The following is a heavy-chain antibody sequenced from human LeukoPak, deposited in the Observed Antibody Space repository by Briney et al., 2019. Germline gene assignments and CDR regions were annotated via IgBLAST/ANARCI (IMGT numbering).Heavy chain of an antibody. CDR2: IVVGGGNT. V-gene: IGHV1-58*01. CDR3: AAGALHLGELSFFDY. Sequence: SVRVSCKASGFTFTNSAVQWVRQARGQRLEWIGWIVVGGGNTNYAQKFQERITFTRDMSTSTAYMELRGLRSEDTAVYYCAAGALHLGELSFFDYWGQGTLVTVSS. CDR1: GFTFTNSA. J-gene: IGHJ4*02. D-gene: IGHD3-16*02.